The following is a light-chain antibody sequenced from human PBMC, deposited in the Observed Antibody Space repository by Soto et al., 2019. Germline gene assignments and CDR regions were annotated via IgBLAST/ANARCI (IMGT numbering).Light chain of an antibody. CDR2: GAS. CDR3: QLYDNSQWR. Sequence: EIVLTQSPGTLSLSPGERATLSCRASQSVSSSFLAWYQQKPGQAPRLLIYGASSRATGFPDRFSGSGSGTDFTLTISRLEPEDFAVYYCQLYDNSQWRFAQGTKVAIK. CDR1: QSVSSSF. V-gene: IGKV3-20*01. J-gene: IGKJ1*01.